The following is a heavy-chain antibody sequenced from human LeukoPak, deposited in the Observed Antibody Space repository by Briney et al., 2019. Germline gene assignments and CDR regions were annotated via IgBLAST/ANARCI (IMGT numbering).Heavy chain of an antibody. CDR1: GDSISGNY. J-gene: IGHJ6*02. CDR2: IYYSGST. CDR3: ARGAYDFWSGYPAPPYGMDV. D-gene: IGHD3-3*01. V-gene: IGHV4-59*12. Sequence: SETLSLTCTVSGDSISGNYWTWIRQPPGKGLEWIGYIYYSGSTNYNASLKSRVTISVDTSKNQFSLKLSSVTAADTAVYYCARGAYDFWSGYPAPPYGMDVWGQGTTVTVSS.